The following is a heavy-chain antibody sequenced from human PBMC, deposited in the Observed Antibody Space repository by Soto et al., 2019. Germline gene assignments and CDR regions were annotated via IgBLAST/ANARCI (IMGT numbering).Heavy chain of an antibody. CDR1: GYTFTSYG. CDR3: ATEVGSSSVNWFDP. V-gene: IGHV1-18*01. D-gene: IGHD1-26*01. CDR2: ISAYNGNT. J-gene: IGHJ5*02. Sequence: ASVKVSCKASGYTFTSYGISWVRQAPGQGLEWMGWISAYNGNTNYAQKLQGRVTMTIDTSTSTAYMELRSLRSDDTAVYYCATEVGSSSVNWFDPWGQATLITVCS.